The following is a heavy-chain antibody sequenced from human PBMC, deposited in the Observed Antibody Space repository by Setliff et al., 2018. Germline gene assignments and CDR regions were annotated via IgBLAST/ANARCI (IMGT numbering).Heavy chain of an antibody. CDR2: IITNTGKT. J-gene: IGHJ3*01. CDR1: GYTFSTYG. CDR3: AIFGGSCSSSSCYASDF. D-gene: IGHD2-2*01. V-gene: IGHV1-18*01. Sequence: ASVKVSCKASGYTFSTYGLHWVRQAPGQGPEWMGMIITNTGKTSYAQKFQGRVTMTTDTSTGTGYMELRSLRSDDTAVSFCAIFGGSCSSSSCYASDFWGQGTMVTVSS.